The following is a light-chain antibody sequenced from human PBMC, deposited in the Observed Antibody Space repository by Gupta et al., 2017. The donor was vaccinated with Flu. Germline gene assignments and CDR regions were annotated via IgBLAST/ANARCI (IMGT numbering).Light chain of an antibody. CDR2: DDS. CDR3: QVWDSTSDPLV. V-gene: IGLV3-21*02. Sequence: VLTQPPSVSVAPGQTARITCEGPNIRSKSVHWYQQKPGQAPFLVVHDDSERPSGIPERFSGSNSGNTATLTITRVEDGDEADYHCQVWDSTSDPLVFGGGTKLTVL. CDR1: NIRSKS. J-gene: IGLJ3*02.